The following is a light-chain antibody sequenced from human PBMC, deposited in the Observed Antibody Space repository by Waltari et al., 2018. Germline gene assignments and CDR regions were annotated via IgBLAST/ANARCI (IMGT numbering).Light chain of an antibody. Sequence: QPVLTQPPSASGTPGQRVTISCSGSSTNIGSDTDNRFQHLPGTAPQLLIYTDNQLPSGVPDRVSGSKSGTSASLAISGLQSEDEADYYCATWDDTLHGCWVFGGGTKLTVL. V-gene: IGLV1-44*01. J-gene: IGLJ3*02. CDR3: ATWDDTLHGCWV. CDR2: TDN. CDR1: STNIGSDT.